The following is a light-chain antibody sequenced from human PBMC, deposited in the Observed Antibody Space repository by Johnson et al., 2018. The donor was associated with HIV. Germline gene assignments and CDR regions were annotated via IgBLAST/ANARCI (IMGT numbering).Light chain of an antibody. CDR3: GTWDSSLGAYV. Sequence: QSVLTQPPSVSAAPGQKVTISCSGSSSNIGNNYVSWYQQLPGTAPKLLIYDNNKRPSGIPDRFSGPKSGTSATLGITGLQTGDEADYYCGTWDSSLGAYVFGTGTKVTVL. CDR2: DNN. CDR1: SSNIGNNY. J-gene: IGLJ1*01. V-gene: IGLV1-51*01.